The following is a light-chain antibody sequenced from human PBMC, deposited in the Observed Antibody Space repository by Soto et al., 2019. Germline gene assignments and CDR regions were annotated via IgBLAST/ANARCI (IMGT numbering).Light chain of an antibody. CDR2: KAS. V-gene: IGKV1-5*03. CDR3: QQYNSYST. CDR1: QSISSW. Sequence: DIPMTQSPSTLSASVGDRVTITCRASQSISSWLAWYQQKPGKAPKLLIYKASSLESGVPSRFSGSGSGTEFTLTISSLQPDDLATYYCQQYNSYSTFGQGTKVEIK. J-gene: IGKJ1*01.